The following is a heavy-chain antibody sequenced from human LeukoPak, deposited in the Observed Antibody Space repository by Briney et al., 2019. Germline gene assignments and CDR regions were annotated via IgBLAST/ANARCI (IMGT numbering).Heavy chain of an antibody. CDR3: ARDLGGHYDYVWGIYRGGYFDY. CDR1: GFTFSTYS. CDR2: ISASSSNI. J-gene: IGHJ4*02. Sequence: GGSLRLSCAASGFTFSTYSMNWVRQAPGKGLEWVSYISASSSNIYYADSMKGRFTISRDNAKNSLYLQMNSLRAEDTAVYYCARDLGGHYDYVWGIYRGGYFDYWGQGTLVTVSA. D-gene: IGHD3-16*01. V-gene: IGHV3-48*01.